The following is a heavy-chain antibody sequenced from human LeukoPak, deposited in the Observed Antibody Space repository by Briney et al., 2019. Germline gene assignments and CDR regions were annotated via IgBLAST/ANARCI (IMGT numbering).Heavy chain of an antibody. V-gene: IGHV4-39*01. Sequence: PSETLSLTCSVSGGSISSSSYYWGWIRQPPGKGLEWIGITYYSGDTYYIPSLKSRVTISVDTSENQFSLKLRSVTAADTAVYYCARADVVVVAATVDYYMDVWGKGTTVTVSS. CDR1: GGSISSSSYY. J-gene: IGHJ6*03. CDR2: TYYSGDT. D-gene: IGHD2-15*01. CDR3: ARADVVVVAATVDYYMDV.